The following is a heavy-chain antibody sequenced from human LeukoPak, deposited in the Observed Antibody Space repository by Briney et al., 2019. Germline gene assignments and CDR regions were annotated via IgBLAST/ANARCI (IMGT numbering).Heavy chain of an antibody. V-gene: IGHV4-4*07. CDR1: GGSISSYY. J-gene: IGHJ2*01. D-gene: IGHD6-13*01. Sequence: SETLSLTCTVSGGSISSYYWSWIRQPAGKGLEWVGPIDTSGNTNYKPSLKSRVTMSVETSKNQFSLKLSSVTAADTAVYYCARVSSSWYQDWYFDLWGRGTLVTVSS. CDR3: ARVSSSWYQDWYFDL. CDR2: IDTSGNT.